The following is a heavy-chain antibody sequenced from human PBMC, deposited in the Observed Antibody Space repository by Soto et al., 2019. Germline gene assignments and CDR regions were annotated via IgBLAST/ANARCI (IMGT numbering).Heavy chain of an antibody. CDR3: AREAVAGHAFDI. J-gene: IGHJ3*02. CDR2: IYYSGST. Sequence: PSETLSLTCTVSGCSISSYYWSWIRQPPGKGLEWIGYIYYSGSTNYNPSLKSRVTISVDTSKNQFSLKLSSVTAADTAVYYCAREAVAGHAFDIWGQGTMVTVSS. CDR1: GCSISSYY. D-gene: IGHD6-19*01. V-gene: IGHV4-59*01.